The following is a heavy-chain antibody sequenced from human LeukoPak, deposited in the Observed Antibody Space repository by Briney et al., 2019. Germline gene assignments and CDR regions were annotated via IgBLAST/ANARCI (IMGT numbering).Heavy chain of an antibody. D-gene: IGHD4-17*01. V-gene: IGHV3-7*01. CDR1: GWIFSSYW. CDR3: ARVYGDYVGY. CDR2: IKQDGSEK. Sequence: GGSLRVSCAACGWIFSSYWMSWVRQAAGKGLEWVGNIKQDGSEKYYVDSVKGRFTISRDNAKNSVFLQMNSLRADDTAIYYCARVYGDYVGYWGQGTLVTVSS. J-gene: IGHJ4*02.